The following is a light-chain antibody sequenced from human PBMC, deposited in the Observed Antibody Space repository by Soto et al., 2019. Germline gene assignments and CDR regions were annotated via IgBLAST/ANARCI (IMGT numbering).Light chain of an antibody. J-gene: IGLJ3*02. CDR2: DVN. Sequence: QSALTQPASVSGSPGQSITISCTGTNSDVGGYDYVSWYQQHPGKAPKLMIFDVNHRPSGVSSRFSGSKFGNTASLTISGLQVEDEADYYCCSYTSSRTRLFGAGTKLTVL. CDR1: NSDVGGYDY. CDR3: CSYTSSRTRL. V-gene: IGLV2-14*03.